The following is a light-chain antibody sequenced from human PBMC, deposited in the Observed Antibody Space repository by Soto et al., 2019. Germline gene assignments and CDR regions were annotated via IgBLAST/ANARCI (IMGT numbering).Light chain of an antibody. CDR1: QSVSSY. CDR2: DAS. Sequence: EIVFTQSPATLCLSPGERATLSCRASQSVSSYLAWYQQKPGQAPRLLIYDASNRATGIPAGFSGSGSGTEFTLTINSLEPEDFAVYYCQQRSNWPSITFGQGTRLEIK. CDR3: QQRSNWPSIT. V-gene: IGKV3-11*01. J-gene: IGKJ5*01.